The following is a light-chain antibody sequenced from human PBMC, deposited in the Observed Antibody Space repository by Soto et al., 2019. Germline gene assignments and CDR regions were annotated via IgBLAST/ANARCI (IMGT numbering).Light chain of an antibody. V-gene: IGKV1-33*01. J-gene: IGKJ3*01. CDR2: DAS. Sequence: DIQMTQSPSSLSASVGDRVTITCQASQDIRNYLNWYQQKPGQAPKILIYDASSLETGVPSSLSGSGSGTDFSLPISSLQPEDIGSYYCQQYDDLPAFAFGPGNKGHI. CDR3: QQYDDLPAFA. CDR1: QDIRNY.